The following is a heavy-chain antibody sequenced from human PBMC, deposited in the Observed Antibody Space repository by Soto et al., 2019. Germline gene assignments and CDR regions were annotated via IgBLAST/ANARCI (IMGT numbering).Heavy chain of an antibody. D-gene: IGHD2-2*01. CDR3: ARYPALTSWFDP. Sequence: SETLSLTCTVSGGSISSYYWSWIRQPPGKGLEWIGYIYYSGSTNYNPSLKSRVTISVDTSKNQFSLKLSSVTAADTAVYYCARYPALTSWFDPWGQGTLVTVSS. CDR1: GGSISSYY. CDR2: IYYSGST. V-gene: IGHV4-59*01. J-gene: IGHJ5*02.